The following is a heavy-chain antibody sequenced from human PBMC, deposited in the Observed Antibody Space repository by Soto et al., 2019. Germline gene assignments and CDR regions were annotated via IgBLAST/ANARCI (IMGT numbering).Heavy chain of an antibody. CDR3: ASQYSTGWYSHLLFYYGMDV. D-gene: IGHD6-19*01. V-gene: IGHV4-39*01. CDR2: IYYSGST. J-gene: IGHJ6*02. Sequence: SDTLSPTCTVSGGSISSSSYYWGWIRQPPGKGLEWIGSIYYSGSTYYNPSLKSRVTIAVDTSKNQISLNMSSVTAADTAVYYCASQYSTGWYSHLLFYYGMDVWGQGTTVTVSS. CDR1: GGSISSSSYY.